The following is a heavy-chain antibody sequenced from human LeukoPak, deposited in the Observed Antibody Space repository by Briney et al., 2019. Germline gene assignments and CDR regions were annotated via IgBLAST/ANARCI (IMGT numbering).Heavy chain of an antibody. D-gene: IGHD3-22*01. V-gene: IGHV2-70*11. CDR3: ARAPKHHYYYDSSGYPNYYYYYMDV. J-gene: IGHJ6*03. Sequence: SGPALVKPTQTLTLTCTFSGFSLSTSGMCVSWIRQPPGKALEWLARIDWDDDKYYSTSLKTRLTISKDTSKNQVVLTMTNMDPVDTATYYCARAPKHHYYYDSSGYPNYYYYYMDVWGKGTTVTVSS. CDR2: IDWDDDK. CDR1: GFSLSTSGMC.